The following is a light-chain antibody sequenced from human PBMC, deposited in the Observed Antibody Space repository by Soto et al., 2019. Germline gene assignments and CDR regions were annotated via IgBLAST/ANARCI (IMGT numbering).Light chain of an antibody. J-gene: IGKJ1*01. CDR3: QQYETFSGT. CDR2: DAS. Sequence: DIQLAQSPSFLSASVGDTVTMTCRAGQYIGRYLNWYQQKPGEAPKLLIYDASALPRGVPSRFSGSGSGTKFTLTIASLQPDDFATYYCQQYETFSGTFGPGTKVDI. CDR1: QYIGRY. V-gene: IGKV1-5*01.